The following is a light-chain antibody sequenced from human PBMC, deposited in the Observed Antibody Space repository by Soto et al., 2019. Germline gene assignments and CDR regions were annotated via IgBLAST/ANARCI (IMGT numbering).Light chain of an antibody. CDR3: QYYDNSLSGYV. CDR1: SSNIGAGYD. V-gene: IGLV1-40*01. CDR2: GNS. J-gene: IGLJ1*01. Sequence: QSVLTQPPSVSGAPGQRVTISCTGSSSNIGAGYDVHWYQQLPGTAPKPLIYGNSNRPSGVPDRFSGSKSGTSATLVITGLQAEDEADYFCQYYDNSLSGYVFGTGTKLTVL.